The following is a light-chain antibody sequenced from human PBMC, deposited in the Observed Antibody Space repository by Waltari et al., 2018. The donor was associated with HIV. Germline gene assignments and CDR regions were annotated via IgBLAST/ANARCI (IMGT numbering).Light chain of an antibody. CDR3: CSYAGTYTDVL. V-gene: IGLV2-11*01. J-gene: IGLJ3*02. Sequence: QSALIQPRPVSGSPGPSVTISFPGASIVQGGFSPVPWYLQHPGKVPKLIIYEVIKRPSGVPDRFSGSKSGNTASLTISGLQTEDEADYFCCSYAGTYTDVLFGGGTKLTVL. CDR1: SIVQGGFSP. CDR2: EVI.